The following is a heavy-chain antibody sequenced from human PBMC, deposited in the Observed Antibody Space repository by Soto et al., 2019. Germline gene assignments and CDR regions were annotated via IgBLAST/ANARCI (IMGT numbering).Heavy chain of an antibody. Sequence: PVGSLRLSCAAAVFTVSSNFMNCVRHSPGKWLEWVSVIYSGGTTYYADSVKGRFTISRDNSKNTVYLQMNRLRAEDTAVYYCARDPNYGSRSYEGMEVWGEGTTVTVSS. CDR1: VFTVSSNF. V-gene: IGHV3-53*01. D-gene: IGHD3-10*01. CDR3: ARDPNYGSRSYEGMEV. J-gene: IGHJ6*04. CDR2: IYSGGTT.